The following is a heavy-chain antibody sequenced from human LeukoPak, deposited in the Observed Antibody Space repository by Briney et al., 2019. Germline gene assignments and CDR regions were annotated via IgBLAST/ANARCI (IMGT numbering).Heavy chain of an antibody. J-gene: IGHJ5*02. D-gene: IGHD3-22*01. Sequence: ASVKVSCKASGYTFTSYYMHWVRQAPGQGLEWMGIINPSGGSTSYAQKFQGRVTMTRDMSTSTVYMELSSLRSEDTAVYYCARGSGITMILNWFDPWDQGTLVTVSS. CDR3: ARGSGITMILNWFDP. V-gene: IGHV1-46*01. CDR2: INPSGGST. CDR1: GYTFTSYY.